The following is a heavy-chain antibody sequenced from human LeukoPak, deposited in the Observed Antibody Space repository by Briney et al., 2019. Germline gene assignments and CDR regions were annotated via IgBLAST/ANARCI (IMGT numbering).Heavy chain of an antibody. CDR2: ISAYNGNT. CDR1: GYTFTSYG. CDR3: ACADTAMDNFDY. Sequence: ASVKVSCKASGYTFTSYGISWVRQAPGQGLEWMGWISAYNGNTNYAQKLQGRVTMTTDTSTSTAYMELRSLRSDDTAVYYYACADTAMDNFDYWGQGTLVTVSS. J-gene: IGHJ4*02. V-gene: IGHV1-18*01. D-gene: IGHD5-18*01.